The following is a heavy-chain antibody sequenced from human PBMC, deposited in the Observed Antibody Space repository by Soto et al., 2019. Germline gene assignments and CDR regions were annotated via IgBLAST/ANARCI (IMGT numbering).Heavy chain of an antibody. CDR1: GYTFTSYG. V-gene: IGHV1-18*01. D-gene: IGHD3-16*02. Sequence: QVQLVQSGAEVKKPGASVKVSCKASGYTFTSYGISWVRQAPGQGLEWMGWISAYNGNTNYAQKLQGRVTITTDTATSTAYMELRHLRSDDTAVYCCARVSGRIVVPYHEEYFQHWGQGTLVTVSS. J-gene: IGHJ1*01. CDR2: ISAYNGNT. CDR3: ARVSGRIVVPYHEEYFQH.